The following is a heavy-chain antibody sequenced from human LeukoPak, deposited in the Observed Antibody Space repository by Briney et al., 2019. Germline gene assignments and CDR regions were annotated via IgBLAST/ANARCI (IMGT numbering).Heavy chain of an antibody. CDR1: GFTFSSYG. D-gene: IGHD2-2*01. V-gene: IGHV3-33*01. CDR3: ARDGVDCSSTSCYLDAFDI. CDR2: IWYDGSNK. J-gene: IGHJ3*02. Sequence: GGSLRLSCAASGFTFSSYGMHWVRQAPGKGLEWVAVIWYDGSNKYYADSVKGRFTIPRDNSKNTLYLQMNSLRAEDTAVYYCARDGVDCSSTSCYLDAFDIWGQGTMVTVSS.